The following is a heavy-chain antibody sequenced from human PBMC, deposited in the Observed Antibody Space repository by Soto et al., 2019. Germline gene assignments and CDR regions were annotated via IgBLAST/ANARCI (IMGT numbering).Heavy chain of an antibody. CDR2: IIHSEST. V-gene: IGHV4-34*12. D-gene: IGHD2-21*01. CDR1: GGSFSAYY. J-gene: IGHJ6*02. Sequence: PSETLSLTCAVYGGSFSAYYWSWVRQPPGKGLEWIGEIIHSESTKYNPSLKSRVTISVDTSKNQFSLKLSSVTAADTAVYYCVRQRPTDERCEFPNYYGMDVWGRGTPVPV. CDR3: VRQRPTDERCEFPNYYGMDV.